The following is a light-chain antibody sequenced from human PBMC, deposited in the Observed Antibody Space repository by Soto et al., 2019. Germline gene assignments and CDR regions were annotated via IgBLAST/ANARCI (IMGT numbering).Light chain of an antibody. Sequence: EIVLTQSPATLSLSPGERATLSCRASQSVSSYLVWYQQRPGQAPRLLIYAASTRATGIPDRFIGSGSGTDFTLTISRLEPDDSAVYYCHHYASSPPYTFGQGTKVDIK. CDR2: AAS. CDR1: QSVSSY. V-gene: IGKV3-20*01. J-gene: IGKJ2*01. CDR3: HHYASSPPYT.